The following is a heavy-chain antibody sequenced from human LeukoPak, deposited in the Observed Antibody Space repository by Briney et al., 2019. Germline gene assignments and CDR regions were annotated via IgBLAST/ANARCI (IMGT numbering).Heavy chain of an antibody. J-gene: IGHJ6*02. Sequence: SVRLSCAASGGTFSSYAISWVRQAPGQGLEWMGRIIPILGIANYAQEFQGRVTITADKSTSTAYMELSSLRSEDTAVYYCARVGMFGELLSPYYYGMDVSGQGTTVTVSS. CDR3: ARVGMFGELLSPYYYGMDV. D-gene: IGHD3-10*02. CDR2: IIPILGIA. V-gene: IGHV1-69*10. CDR1: GGTFSSYA.